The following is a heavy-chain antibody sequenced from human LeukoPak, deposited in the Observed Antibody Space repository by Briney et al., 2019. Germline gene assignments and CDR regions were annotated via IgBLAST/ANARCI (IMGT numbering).Heavy chain of an antibody. Sequence: PGGSLRLSCAASGFTFSSYGMHWVRQAPGKGLEWVAFIRYDGSNKYYADSVKGRFTISRDNSKNTLYLQMNSLRAEDTAVYYCARLDLYYYDSSGYPTIEYYYMDVWGKGTTVTVSS. CDR2: IRYDGSNK. J-gene: IGHJ6*03. CDR1: GFTFSSYG. D-gene: IGHD3-22*01. V-gene: IGHV3-30*02. CDR3: ARLDLYYYDSSGYPTIEYYYMDV.